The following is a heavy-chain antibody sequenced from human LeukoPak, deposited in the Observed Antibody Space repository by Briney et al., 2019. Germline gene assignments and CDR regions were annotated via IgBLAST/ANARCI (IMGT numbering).Heavy chain of an antibody. CDR3: ARREYNNGYVF. CDR2: INSDGRNT. Sequence: PGGSLRPSCAASGFTFGSYAMSWVRQAPGKGLEWASAINSDGRNTYYADSVKGRFTISRDNSKNTLFLQVNSLRAEDTAVYYCARREYNNGYVFGGPGTLVTVSS. J-gene: IGHJ4*02. CDR1: GFTFGSYA. V-gene: IGHV3-23*01. D-gene: IGHD5-18*01.